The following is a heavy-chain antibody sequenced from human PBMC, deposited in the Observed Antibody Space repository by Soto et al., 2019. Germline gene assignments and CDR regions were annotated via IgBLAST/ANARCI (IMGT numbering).Heavy chain of an antibody. V-gene: IGHV3-23*01. Sequence: PGGSLRLSCAASGFTFSSYAMSWVRQAPGKGLECVSAISGSGGSTYYADSVKGRFTISRDNSKNTLYLQMNSLRAEDTAVYYCAKGSKPARYCSGGSCYGPQEWGQGTLVTVSS. CDR2: ISGSGGST. CDR3: AKGSKPARYCSGGSCYGPQE. J-gene: IGHJ4*02. CDR1: GFTFSSYA. D-gene: IGHD2-15*01.